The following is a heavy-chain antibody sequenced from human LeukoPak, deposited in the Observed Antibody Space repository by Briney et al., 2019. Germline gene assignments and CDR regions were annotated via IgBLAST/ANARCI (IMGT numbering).Heavy chain of an antibody. J-gene: IGHJ4*02. CDR1: GFTFSSYA. Sequence: GGSLRLSCAASGFTFSSYAMLCVRQAPGKGLEWVAVISYDGSNKYYADSVKGRFTISRDNSKNTLYLQMNSLRAEDTAVYYCARGSRIAAAGTSFDYWGQGTLVTVSS. D-gene: IGHD6-13*01. CDR3: ARGSRIAAAGTSFDY. CDR2: ISYDGSNK. V-gene: IGHV3-30-3*01.